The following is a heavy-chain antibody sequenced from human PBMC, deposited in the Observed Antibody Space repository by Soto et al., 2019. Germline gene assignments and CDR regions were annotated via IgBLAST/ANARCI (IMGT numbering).Heavy chain of an antibody. V-gene: IGHV4-59*08. CDR2: IYYSGST. CDR3: ARRYGYSFDY. CDR1: GGSISSYY. J-gene: IGHJ4*02. D-gene: IGHD1-1*01. Sequence: QVQLQESGPGLVKPSETLSLTCTVSGGSISSYYWSWIRQPPGKGLEWIGYIYYSGSTNYNPSLKXLGTISVDTSKNPFSLKLSSVTAADTAVYYCARRYGYSFDYWGQGTLVTVSS.